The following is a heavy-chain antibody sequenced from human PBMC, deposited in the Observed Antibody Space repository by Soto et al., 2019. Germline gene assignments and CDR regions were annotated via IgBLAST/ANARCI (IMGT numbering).Heavy chain of an antibody. Sequence: VQLLESGGALVQPGGSLRPSCAASGFAFSSYPLSWVRQAPEKGLEWVSGISDTGGLTYNADTVKGRFTISRDNSKNTLYLQMNSLRAEDTAVYYCARRAFGSSRAFDIWGQGTVVTVSS. CDR3: ARRAFGSSRAFDI. J-gene: IGHJ3*02. CDR2: ISDTGGLT. D-gene: IGHD6-6*01. CDR1: GFAFSSYP. V-gene: IGHV3-23*01.